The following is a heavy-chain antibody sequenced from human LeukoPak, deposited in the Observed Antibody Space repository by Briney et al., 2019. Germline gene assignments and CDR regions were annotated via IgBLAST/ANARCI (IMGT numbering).Heavy chain of an antibody. CDR2: INHSGST. D-gene: IGHD4-23*01. Sequence: ASETLSLTCAVYGGSFSGYYWSWIRQPPGKGLEWIGEINHSGSTNYNPSLKSRVTISVDTSMNQFSLKLRSVTAADTAVYYCARPGNYNYGGSDRYYFNYWGQGTLVTVSS. CDR1: GGSFSGYY. J-gene: IGHJ4*02. CDR3: ARPGNYNYGGSDRYYFNY. V-gene: IGHV4-34*01.